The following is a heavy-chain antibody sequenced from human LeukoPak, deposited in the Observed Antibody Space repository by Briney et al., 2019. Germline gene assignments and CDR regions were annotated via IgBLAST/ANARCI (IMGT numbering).Heavy chain of an antibody. D-gene: IGHD6-6*01. CDR1: GGSISSGSYY. CDR3: ARAYSSSPMDV. Sequence: SQTLSLTCTVSGGSISSGSYYWSWIRQPAGKGLEWIGRIYTSGSTNYNPSLKSRVTISVDTSKNQFSLKLSSVIAADTAVYYCARAYSSSPMDVWGKGTTVTVSS. J-gene: IGHJ6*04. V-gene: IGHV4-61*02. CDR2: IYTSGST.